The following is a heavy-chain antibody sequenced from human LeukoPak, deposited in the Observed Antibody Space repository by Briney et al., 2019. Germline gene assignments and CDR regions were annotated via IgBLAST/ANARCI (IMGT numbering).Heavy chain of an antibody. Sequence: GGSLRLSCAASGFTFSSYSMNWVRQAPGKGLEWVSSISSSSYIYCADSVKGRFTISRDNAKNSLYLQMNSLRAEGTAVYYCARTSGDFWSGYLVDYWGQGTLVTVSS. J-gene: IGHJ4*02. V-gene: IGHV3-21*01. CDR1: GFTFSSYS. CDR2: ISSSSYI. D-gene: IGHD3-3*01. CDR3: ARTSGDFWSGYLVDY.